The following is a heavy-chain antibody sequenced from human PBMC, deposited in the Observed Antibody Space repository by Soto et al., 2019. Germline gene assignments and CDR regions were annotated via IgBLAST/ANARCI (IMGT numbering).Heavy chain of an antibody. CDR2: ISSSSSYT. D-gene: IGHD3-16*01. CDR1: GFTFSDYY. Sequence: QVQLVESGGGLVKPGGSLRLSCAASGFTFSDYYMSWIRQAPGKGLEWVSYISSSSSYTNYADSVKGRFTISRDNAKNSLYLQRNSLRAEDTAVYYCPRVGGSSDLDYWGQGTLVTVSS. J-gene: IGHJ4*02. CDR3: PRVGGSSDLDY. V-gene: IGHV3-11*05.